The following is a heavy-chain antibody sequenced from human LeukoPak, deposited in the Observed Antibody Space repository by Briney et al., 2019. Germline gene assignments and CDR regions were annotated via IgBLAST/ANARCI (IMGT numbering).Heavy chain of an antibody. J-gene: IGHJ4*02. CDR2: ISSSGGTI. D-gene: IGHD2-21*01. Sequence: GGSLRLSCAASGFTFSDYYMCWIRQAPGKGLEWVSYISSSGGTIYYADSVKGRFTISRDNTKNSLYLQMNSLRAEDTVVYYCARSPNYCGGDCFEHWGQGTLVTVSS. CDR3: ARSPNYCGGDCFEH. V-gene: IGHV3-11*01. CDR1: GFTFSDYY.